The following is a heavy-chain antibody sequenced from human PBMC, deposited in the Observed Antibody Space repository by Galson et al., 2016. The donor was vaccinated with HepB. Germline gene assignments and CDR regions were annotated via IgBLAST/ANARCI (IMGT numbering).Heavy chain of an antibody. J-gene: IGHJ5*02. D-gene: IGHD6-13*01. Sequence: RLSCAPSGFTFDGYAMHWVRQAPGKGLEWVSSISWNSGNIDYADSVKGRFTTSRDNAKSSLYLQMNSLRVEDTALYYCAKSGTFGAAGGWFDPWGQGTLVSVSS. CDR3: AKSGTFGAAGGWFDP. V-gene: IGHV3-9*01. CDR2: ISWNSGNI. CDR1: GFTFDGYA.